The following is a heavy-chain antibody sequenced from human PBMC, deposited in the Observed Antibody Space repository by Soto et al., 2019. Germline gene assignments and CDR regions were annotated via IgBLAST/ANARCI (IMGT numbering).Heavy chain of an antibody. Sequence: EVQLLESGGGLVQPGGSLRLSCAASGFTFSSYAMSWVRQAPGKGLEWVSAISGSGGSTYYADSVKGRFTISRDNSKNTLYLQMNSLRAEDTAVYYCAKDPVRYFDFYYYYMDVWGKGTTVTVSS. D-gene: IGHD3-9*01. CDR3: AKDPVRYFDFYYYYMDV. V-gene: IGHV3-23*01. CDR1: GFTFSSYA. J-gene: IGHJ6*03. CDR2: ISGSGGST.